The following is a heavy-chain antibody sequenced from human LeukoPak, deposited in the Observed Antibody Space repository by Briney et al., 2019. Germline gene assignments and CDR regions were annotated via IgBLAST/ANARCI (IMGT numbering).Heavy chain of an antibody. CDR3: TRDGRWQWLPSSFYFDF. J-gene: IGHJ4*02. Sequence: AGGSLRLSCAASGFTFSSYGMSWVRQAPGKGLEWVSGISGSGGSTYYADSVKGRFTISRDNSKNTLYLQMNSLTTEDTAVYFCTRDGRWQWLPSSFYFDFWGQGTLVTVSS. D-gene: IGHD6-19*01. CDR2: ISGSGGST. V-gene: IGHV3-23*01. CDR1: GFTFSSYG.